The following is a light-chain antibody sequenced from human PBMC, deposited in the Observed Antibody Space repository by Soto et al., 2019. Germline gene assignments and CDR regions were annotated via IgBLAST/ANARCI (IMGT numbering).Light chain of an antibody. Sequence: QSVLTQPPSVSAAPGQKVTISCSGSSSNIGNNYVSWYQQLPGTDPKLLIYDHNKRPSGIPDRFSGSKSGTSATLGITGLQTGDEADYYCGTWDSSLSAVVFGGGTKLTV. CDR3: GTWDSSLSAVV. J-gene: IGLJ2*01. CDR2: DHN. CDR1: SSNIGNNY. V-gene: IGLV1-51*01.